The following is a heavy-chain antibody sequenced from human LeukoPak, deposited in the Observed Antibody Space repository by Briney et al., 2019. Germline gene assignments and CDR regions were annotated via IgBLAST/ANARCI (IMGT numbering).Heavy chain of an antibody. CDR2: INYSGST. D-gene: IGHD6-19*01. J-gene: IGHJ4*02. Sequence: SETLSLTCTVSGGSITSYYWNWIRQPPGKGLEWIGYINYSGSTNYNPSLKSRVTISVDTSKNQFSLKLNSVTAADTAVYYCARSTGYSSGWTSDFDYWGQGTLATVSS. V-gene: IGHV4-59*08. CDR3: ARSTGYSSGWTSDFDY. CDR1: GGSITSYY.